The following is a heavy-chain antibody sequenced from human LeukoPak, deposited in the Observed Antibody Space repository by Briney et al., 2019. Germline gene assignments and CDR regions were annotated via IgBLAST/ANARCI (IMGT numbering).Heavy chain of an antibody. CDR3: ARETYYYDSSGYSANWFDP. D-gene: IGHD3-22*01. Sequence: SETLSLTCTVSGGSISTYYWSWIRQPPGKGLEWIGYIYYSGSTNYNPSLKGRVTISVDTSKNQFSLKLSSVTAADTAMYYCARETYYYDSSGYSANWFDPWGQGTLVTVSS. V-gene: IGHV4-59*01. CDR2: IYYSGST. CDR1: GGSISTYY. J-gene: IGHJ5*02.